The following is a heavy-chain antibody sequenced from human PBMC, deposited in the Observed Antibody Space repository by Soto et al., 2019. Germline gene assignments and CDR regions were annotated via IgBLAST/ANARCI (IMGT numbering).Heavy chain of an antibody. CDR1: GYSISSGYY. CDR3: ARGRLLGYFDY. V-gene: IGHV4-38-2*01. Sequence: PSETLSLTCAVSGYSISSGYYWGWIRQPPGKGLEWIGSIYHSGSTYYNPSLKSRVTISVDTSKNQFSLKLSSVTAADTAVYYCARGRLLGYFDYWGQGTLVTAPQ. D-gene: IGHD7-27*01. J-gene: IGHJ4*02. CDR2: IYHSGST.